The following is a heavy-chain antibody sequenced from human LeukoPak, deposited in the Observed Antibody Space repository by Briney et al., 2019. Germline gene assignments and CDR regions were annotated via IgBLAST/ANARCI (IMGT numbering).Heavy chain of an antibody. J-gene: IGHJ5*02. CDR2: ISYDGSNK. CDR1: GFTFSSYT. CDR3: ARGGQGYDLNWFDP. V-gene: IGHV3-30-3*01. D-gene: IGHD3-3*01. Sequence: GGSLRLSCAASGFTFSSYTIHWVRQAPGKGLEWVTIISYDGSNKYYADSVKGRFTISRDNSKNTLYLQMNSLRAEDTAVYYYARGGQGYDLNWFDPWGQGTLVTVSS.